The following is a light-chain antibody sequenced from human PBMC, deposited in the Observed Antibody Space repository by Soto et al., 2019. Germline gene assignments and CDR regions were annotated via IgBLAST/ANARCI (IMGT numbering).Light chain of an antibody. CDR3: HQRSNWPPT. CDR1: QSVSNS. CDR2: DAS. Sequence: EIVLTQSPATLSLSPGERATLSCRASQSVSNSLAWYQQKRGQAPRLLIYDASNRATGIPARFSGSGSGTDFTLTISSLEPEDFAVYYCHQRSNWPPTFGQGTNLEI. V-gene: IGKV3-11*01. J-gene: IGKJ2*01.